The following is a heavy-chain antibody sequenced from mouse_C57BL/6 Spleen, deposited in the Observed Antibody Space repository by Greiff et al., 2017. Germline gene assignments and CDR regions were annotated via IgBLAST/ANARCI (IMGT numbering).Heavy chain of an antibody. J-gene: IGHJ2*01. CDR2: IDPENGDT. V-gene: IGHV14-4*01. CDR1: GFNIKDDY. Sequence: EVQLQQPGAELVRPGASVKLSCTASGFNIKDDYMHWVKQRPEQGLEWIGWIDPENGDTEYASKFQGKATITADTSSNTAYLQLSSLTSEDTAVYYCTTRMTTVVATDYRGQGTTLTDSS. D-gene: IGHD1-1*01. CDR3: TTRMTTVVATDY.